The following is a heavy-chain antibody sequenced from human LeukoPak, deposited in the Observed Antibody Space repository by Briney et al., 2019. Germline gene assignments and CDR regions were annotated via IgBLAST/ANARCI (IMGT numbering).Heavy chain of an antibody. CDR1: GYTFTSYG. Sequence: GASVKVSCMASGYTFTSYGVSWVRQAPGQGLEWMGWVSAKNGDTNYAQKFRGRVTMTRDTSTTTVYMEQRSLRSDDTAVYYCARDLGYCGDGSCNRNWFDPWGQGTLVTVSS. J-gene: IGHJ5*02. D-gene: IGHD2-15*01. CDR2: VSAKNGDT. V-gene: IGHV1-18*01. CDR3: ARDLGYCGDGSCNRNWFDP.